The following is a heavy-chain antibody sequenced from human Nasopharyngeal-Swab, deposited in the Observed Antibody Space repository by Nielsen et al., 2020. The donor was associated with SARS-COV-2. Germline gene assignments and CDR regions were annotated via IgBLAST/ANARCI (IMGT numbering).Heavy chain of an antibody. V-gene: IGHV3-74*01. D-gene: IGHD1-26*01. J-gene: IGHJ1*01. CDR3: TRDIGGRYGS. Sequence: GGSLRLSCVGSGYTFSNYWMHWVRQVPGKGMVWVSRIDTDGSTTNYADSVKGRFRISRDNAKSTLYLQMDSLRGEDTAIYYCTRDIGGRYGSWGQGILVTVSS. CDR1: GYTFSNYW. CDR2: IDTDGSTT.